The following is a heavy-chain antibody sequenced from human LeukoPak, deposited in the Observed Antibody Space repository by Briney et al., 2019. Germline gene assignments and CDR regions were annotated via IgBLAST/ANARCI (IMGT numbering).Heavy chain of an antibody. CDR1: GGTFSSYA. J-gene: IGHJ4*02. CDR2: IIPIFGTA. V-gene: IGHV1-69*13. Sequence: SVKVSCKASGGTFSSYAISWVRQAPGQGLEWMVGIIPIFGTANYAQKFQGRVTITADESTSTAYMELSSLRSEDTAVYYCARGPIVVVPAAPFDYWGQGTLVTVSS. CDR3: ARGPIVVVPAAPFDY. D-gene: IGHD2-2*01.